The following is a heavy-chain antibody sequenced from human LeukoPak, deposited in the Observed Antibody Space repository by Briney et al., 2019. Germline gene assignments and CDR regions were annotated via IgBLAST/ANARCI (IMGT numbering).Heavy chain of an antibody. CDR2: MNANSGNT. V-gene: IGHV1-8*01. CDR1: GYTFTSYD. D-gene: IGHD3-3*01. CDR3: ARGIWSGYYWDY. Sequence: ASVTVSCKASGYTFTSYDINGVRQATGKGLEWMGRMNANSGNTGYAQKFQGRVTMTKTTSISTAYMELSSLRSEDTAVYYCARGIWSGYYWDYWGQGTLVTVSS. J-gene: IGHJ4*02.